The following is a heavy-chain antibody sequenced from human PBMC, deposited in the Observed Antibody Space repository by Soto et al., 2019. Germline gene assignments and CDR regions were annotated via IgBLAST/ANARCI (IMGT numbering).Heavy chain of an antibody. Sequence: PGGSLRLSCAASGFTFSDYYMSWIRQAPGKGLEWVSYISSSGSTIYYADSVKGRFTISRDNAKNSLYLQMNSLRAEDTAVYYCARVRYNRNYAHVYFDYWGQGTLVTVSS. CDR2: ISSSGSTI. V-gene: IGHV3-11*01. CDR3: ARVRYNRNYAHVYFDY. CDR1: GFTFSDYY. J-gene: IGHJ4*02. D-gene: IGHD1-7*01.